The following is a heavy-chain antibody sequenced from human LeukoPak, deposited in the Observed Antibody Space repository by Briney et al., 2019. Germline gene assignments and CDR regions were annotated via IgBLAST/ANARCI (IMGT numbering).Heavy chain of an antibody. J-gene: IGHJ3*02. Sequence: GESLKISCQISGYTSYTYWIAWVRQRPGKGLEWMGVIYPGDSDVKYSPSFGDLVTISADKFTDTAYLQWRGLRASDTAIYYCASRYTGALRGAYDMWGLGTTVTVSS. CDR3: ASRYTGALRGAYDM. V-gene: IGHV5-51*01. CDR2: IYPGDSDV. D-gene: IGHD7-27*01. CDR1: GYTSYTYW.